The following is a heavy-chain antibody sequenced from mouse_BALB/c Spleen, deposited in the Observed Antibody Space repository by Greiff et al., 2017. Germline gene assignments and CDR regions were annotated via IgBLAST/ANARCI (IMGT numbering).Heavy chain of an antibody. V-gene: IGHV1S22*01. CDR3: TRDGNCFEY. J-gene: IGHJ2*01. Sequence: LQQPGSELVRPGASVKLSCKASGYTFTSYWMHWVKQRPGQGLEWIGNIYPGSGSTNYDEKFKSKATLTVDTSSSTAYMQLSSLTSGDSAVYYCTRDGNCFEYWGQGTTLTVSA. CDR2: IYPGSGST. CDR1: GYTFTSYW. D-gene: IGHD2-1*01.